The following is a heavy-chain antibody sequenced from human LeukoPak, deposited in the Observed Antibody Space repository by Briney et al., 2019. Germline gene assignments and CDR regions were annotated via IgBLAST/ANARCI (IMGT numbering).Heavy chain of an antibody. CDR3: ARGSQLVFDY. J-gene: IGHJ4*02. Sequence: PGGSLRLSCAASGFTVSSNYMTWVRQAPGKGLEWVSVIYTGGSTSYADSVKGRFTISRDNSKNTLYLQINSLRAEDTAVYYCARGSQLVFDYWGQGTLVTVSS. D-gene: IGHD1-1*01. CDR1: GFTVSSNY. V-gene: IGHV3-53*01. CDR2: IYTGGST.